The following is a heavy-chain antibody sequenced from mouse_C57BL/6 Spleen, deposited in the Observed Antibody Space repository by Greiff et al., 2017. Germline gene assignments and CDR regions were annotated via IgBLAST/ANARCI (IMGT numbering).Heavy chain of an antibody. Sequence: QVQLQQPGAELVKPGASVKLSCKASGSTFTSYWMQWVKQRPGQGLEWIGEIDPSDSYTNYNQKFKGKATLTVDTSSSTAYMQLSSLTSEDSAVYYCARLRLRRGGFDYWGQGTTLTVSS. CDR1: GSTFTSYW. CDR2: IDPSDSYT. J-gene: IGHJ2*01. V-gene: IGHV1-50*01. CDR3: ARLRLRRGGFDY. D-gene: IGHD2-4*01.